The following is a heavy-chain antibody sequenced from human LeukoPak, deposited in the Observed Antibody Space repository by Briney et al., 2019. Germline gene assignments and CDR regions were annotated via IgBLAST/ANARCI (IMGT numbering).Heavy chain of an antibody. CDR1: GGTFGSYA. Sequence: SVKVSCKASGGTFGSYAISWVRQAPGQGLEWMGGIIPIFGTANYAQKFQGRVTITADESTSTAYMELSSLRSEDTAVYYCARDGVGAIGGGGYWGQGTLVTVSS. CDR2: IIPIFGTA. J-gene: IGHJ4*02. D-gene: IGHD1-26*01. CDR3: ARDGVGAIGGGGY. V-gene: IGHV1-69*01.